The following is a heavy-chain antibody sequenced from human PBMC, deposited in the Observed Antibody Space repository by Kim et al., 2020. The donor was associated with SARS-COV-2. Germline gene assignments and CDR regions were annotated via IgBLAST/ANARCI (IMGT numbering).Heavy chain of an antibody. CDR2: IYSDGSS. J-gene: IGHJ4*02. V-gene: IGHV3-66*01. Sequence: GGSLRLSCAASGFTVNDNYMTWVRQAPGKGLEWVSGIYSDGSSYSADTVKGRFTITIARDNSKHTLYLQMNYLRAEDTGVYDCARGDYWGQGTLVSVS. CDR1: GFTVNDNY. CDR3: ARGDY.